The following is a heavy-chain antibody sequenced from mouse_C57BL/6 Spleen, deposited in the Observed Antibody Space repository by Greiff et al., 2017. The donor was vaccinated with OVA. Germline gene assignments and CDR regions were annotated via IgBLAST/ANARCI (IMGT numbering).Heavy chain of an antibody. V-gene: IGHV1-26*01. Sequence: EVQLQQSGPELVKPGASVKISCKASGYTFTDYYMNWVKQSHGKSLEWIGDINPNNGGTSYNQKFKGKATLTVDKSSSTAYMELRSLTSEDSAVYCCGRGDYGNFNWYVGVWGTGTTVTVSS. D-gene: IGHD2-1*01. CDR1: GYTFTDYY. CDR2: INPNNGGT. J-gene: IGHJ1*03. CDR3: GRGDYGNFNWYVGV.